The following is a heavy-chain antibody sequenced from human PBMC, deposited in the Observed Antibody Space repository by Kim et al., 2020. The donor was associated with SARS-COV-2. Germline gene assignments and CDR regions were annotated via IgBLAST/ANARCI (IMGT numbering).Heavy chain of an antibody. J-gene: IGHJ6*02. CDR1: GYTFTSYD. CDR2: MNPNSGNT. D-gene: IGHD3-10*01. V-gene: IGHV1-8*01. Sequence: ASVKVSCKASGYTFTSYDINWVRQATGQGLEWMGWMNPNSGNTGYAQKFQGRVTMTRNTSISTAYMELSSLRSEDTAVYYCARVSRLGRFGELSYGMDVWGQGTTVTVSS. CDR3: ARVSRLGRFGELSYGMDV.